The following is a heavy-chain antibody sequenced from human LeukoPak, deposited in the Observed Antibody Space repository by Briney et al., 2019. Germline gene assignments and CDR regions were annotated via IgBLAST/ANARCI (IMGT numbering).Heavy chain of an antibody. CDR1: AGSISSYY. Sequence: SETLSLTCTVSAGSISSYYWSWVRQPPGKGLEWLGYIFYSGSTTYNPSLKSRVTISVDTSKNQFSLKLSSVTAADTAVYYCARVYSSGWYADWYFDLWGRGTLVTVSS. CDR2: IFYSGST. J-gene: IGHJ2*01. CDR3: ARVYSSGWYADWYFDL. V-gene: IGHV4-59*01. D-gene: IGHD6-19*01.